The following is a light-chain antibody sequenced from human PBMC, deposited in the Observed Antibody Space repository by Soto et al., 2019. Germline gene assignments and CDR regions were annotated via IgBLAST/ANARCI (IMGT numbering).Light chain of an antibody. V-gene: IGKV3-20*01. Sequence: EIVLTQSPGTLSLSPGERATLSCRASQSISSNYLAWYQQKPGQAPRLLIYGASYRATGIPDRFSGSGSGTDFTLSISRLEPEDFAVYYCQQYGSSLGTFGPVTKVDIK. CDR1: QSISSNY. J-gene: IGKJ3*01. CDR2: GAS. CDR3: QQYGSSLGT.